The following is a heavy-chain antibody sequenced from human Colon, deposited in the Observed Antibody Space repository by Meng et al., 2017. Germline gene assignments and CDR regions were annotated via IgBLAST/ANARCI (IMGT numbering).Heavy chain of an antibody. CDR3: ARAGTYSLDF. CDR1: GGSVSSYNW. V-gene: IGHV4-4*02. CDR2: IYHNGNT. J-gene: IGHJ4*02. Sequence: SETLSLTCAVSGGSVSSYNWWSWVRQAPGKGLEWIGDIYHNGNTNYNPSLKSRVTMSEDNSKSEFSLRLSSVTAADTAMYYCARAGTYSLDFWGQGTLVTVSS. D-gene: IGHD1/OR15-1a*01.